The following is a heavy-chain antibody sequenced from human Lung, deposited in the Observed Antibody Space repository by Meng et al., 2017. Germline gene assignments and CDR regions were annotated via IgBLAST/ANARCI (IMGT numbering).Heavy chain of an antibody. CDR1: GYTFTPYG. CDR3: AILSHCTGGTCYPYDY. V-gene: IGHV1-18*01. J-gene: IGHJ4*02. D-gene: IGHD2-15*01. Sequence: QVTLMQSGAEVKKPGASVNVSCKASGYTFTPYGISWVRQAPGQGLEWMGWISPYNGYTSSIQKFQGRVTMTTDTSTSTAYMELMSLGSDDTAVYYCAILSHCTGGTCYPYDYWGQGTLVTVSS. CDR2: ISPYNGYT.